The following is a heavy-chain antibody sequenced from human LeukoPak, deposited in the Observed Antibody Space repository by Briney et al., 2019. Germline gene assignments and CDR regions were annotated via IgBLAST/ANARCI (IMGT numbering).Heavy chain of an antibody. V-gene: IGHV4-59*01. Sequence: SETLSLTCTVSGVSISSYYWNWVRQSPGRGLEWIGYMHHSGSSHYNPFLKSRVTISVDTSKNHFSLKLNSVTAADTAVYYCAGGYGSSWSFDHWGQGTLVTVSS. CDR3: AGGYGSSWSFDH. D-gene: IGHD2-2*01. CDR2: MHHSGSS. J-gene: IGHJ4*02. CDR1: GVSISSYY.